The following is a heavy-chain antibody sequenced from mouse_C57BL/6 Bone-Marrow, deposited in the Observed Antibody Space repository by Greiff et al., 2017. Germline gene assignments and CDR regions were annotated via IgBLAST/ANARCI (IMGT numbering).Heavy chain of an antibody. D-gene: IGHD1-1*01. V-gene: IGHV6-6*01. J-gene: IGHJ1*03. CDR2: IRNKANNHAT. CDR3: TRRCLIYGSSPHWYFDV. CDR1: GFTFSDAW. Sequence: EVMLVESGGGLVQPGGSMKLSCAASGFTFSDAWMAWVRQSPEKGLEWVAEIRNKANNHATYYAESVKGRFTISRDDSKSSVYLQMNRLRAEDTGIYYCTRRCLIYGSSPHWYFDVWGTGTTVTVSS.